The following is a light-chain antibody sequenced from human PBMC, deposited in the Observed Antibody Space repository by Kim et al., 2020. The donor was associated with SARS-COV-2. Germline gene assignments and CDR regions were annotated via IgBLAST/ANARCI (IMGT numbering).Light chain of an antibody. CDR2: GAS. V-gene: IGKV3D-15*01. CDR1: QSVSSN. J-gene: IGKJ4*01. CDR3: QQYNNWPLT. Sequence: VAPGEIAALSCRASQSVSSNLAWFQQKPGQPPRLLIYGASTRATGIPARFSGSGSGTEFTLTISSLQSEDFAVYYCQQYNNWPLTFGGGTKVEIK.